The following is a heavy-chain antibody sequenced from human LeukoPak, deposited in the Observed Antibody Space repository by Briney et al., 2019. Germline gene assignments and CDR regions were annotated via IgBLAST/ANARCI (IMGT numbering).Heavy chain of an antibody. J-gene: IGHJ6*02. CDR2: ISAYNGNT. CDR3: ARLGGYCSSTSCFYYYGMDV. CDR1: GYTFTSYG. Sequence: ASVKVSCKASGYTFTSYGISWVRQAPGQGLEWMGWISAYNGNTNYAQKLQGRVTMTTDTSTSTAYMELRSLRSDDTAVYYCARLGGYCSSTSCFYYYGMDVWGQGTTVTVSS. D-gene: IGHD2-2*01. V-gene: IGHV1-18*01.